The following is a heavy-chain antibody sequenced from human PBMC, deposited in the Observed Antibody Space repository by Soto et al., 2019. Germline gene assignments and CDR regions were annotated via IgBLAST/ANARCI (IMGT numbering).Heavy chain of an antibody. J-gene: IGHJ4*02. D-gene: IGHD6-19*01. V-gene: IGHV4-39*02. CDR2: IYYSGST. Sequence: TLSLTCTVSGGSISSSSYYWGWIRQPPGKGLEWIGSIYYSGSTYYNPSLKSRVTISVDTSKNQFSLKLSSVTAADTAVYYCAREDSSGWEGWLDYWGQGTLLTVSS. CDR3: AREDSSGWEGWLDY. CDR1: GGSISSSSYY.